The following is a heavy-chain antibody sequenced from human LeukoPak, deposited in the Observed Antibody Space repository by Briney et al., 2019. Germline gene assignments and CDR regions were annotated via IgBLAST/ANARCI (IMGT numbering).Heavy chain of an antibody. D-gene: IGHD3-3*01. Sequence: GGSLRLSCVASGFTFSSYWMHWVRQDPRKGLVWVSRINGDGRNINYADSVRGRFTISRDNAKNTLYLQMNSLRAEDTAVYYCAKDQSPYYDLGVYFDYWGQGTLVTVSS. V-gene: IGHV3-74*01. CDR2: INGDGRNI. J-gene: IGHJ4*02. CDR3: AKDQSPYYDLGVYFDY. CDR1: GFTFSSYW.